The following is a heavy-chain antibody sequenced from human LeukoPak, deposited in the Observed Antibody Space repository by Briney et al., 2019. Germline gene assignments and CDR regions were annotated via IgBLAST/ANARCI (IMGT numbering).Heavy chain of an antibody. CDR2: INHSGST. D-gene: IGHD6-6*01. J-gene: IGHJ2*01. CDR3: ARAESIAPRPPCYFDL. CDR1: GGSFSGYY. V-gene: IGHV4-34*01. Sequence: SETLSLTCAVYGGSFSGYYWSWIRQPPGKGLEWVGEINHSGSTNYNLSLKSRVTLSVDTSKKQFARKRRDVAAAGTAVYYCARAESIAPRPPCYFDLWGRGTLVPFSS.